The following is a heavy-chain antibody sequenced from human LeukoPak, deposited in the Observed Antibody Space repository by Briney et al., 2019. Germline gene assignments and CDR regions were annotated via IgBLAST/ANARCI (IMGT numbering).Heavy chain of an antibody. CDR3: ARGNGIAAAGTDYFDY. J-gene: IGHJ4*02. Sequence: SETLSLTCTVSGGSISDYSWSWIRQPPGKGLEWIGNIYYSGSANYNPSLKSRVTISVDTSKNQFSLKLSSVTAADTAVYYCARGNGIAAAGTDYFDYWGQGTLVTVSS. CDR2: IYYSGSA. D-gene: IGHD6-13*01. V-gene: IGHV4-59*01. CDR1: GGSISDYS.